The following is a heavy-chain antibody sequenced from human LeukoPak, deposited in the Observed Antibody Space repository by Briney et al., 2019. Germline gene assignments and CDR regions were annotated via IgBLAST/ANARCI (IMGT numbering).Heavy chain of an antibody. CDR2: ISGSGGST. CDR3: AKDRYGGNYGGNWFDP. CDR1: GFTFSNYA. Sequence: SGGSLRLSCAASGFTFSNYAMNWVRQAPGKGLEWVSAISGSGGSTYYADSVKGRFTISRDNSKNTLYLQMNSLRAEDTAVYYCAKDRYGGNYGGNWFDPWGQGTLVTVSS. J-gene: IGHJ5*02. V-gene: IGHV3-23*01. D-gene: IGHD4-23*01.